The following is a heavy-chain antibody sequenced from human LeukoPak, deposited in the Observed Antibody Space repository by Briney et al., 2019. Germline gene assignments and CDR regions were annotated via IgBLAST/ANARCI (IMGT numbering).Heavy chain of an antibody. Sequence: ASVKVSCKASGYTFTGYYMHWVRQAPGQGLEWMEWINPNSGGTNYAQKFQGRVTMTRDTSISTAYMELSRLRSDDTAVYYCARASSPYSSSWYYFDYWGQGTLVTVSS. J-gene: IGHJ4*02. CDR2: INPNSGGT. D-gene: IGHD6-13*01. V-gene: IGHV1-2*02. CDR3: ARASSPYSSSWYYFDY. CDR1: GYTFTGYY.